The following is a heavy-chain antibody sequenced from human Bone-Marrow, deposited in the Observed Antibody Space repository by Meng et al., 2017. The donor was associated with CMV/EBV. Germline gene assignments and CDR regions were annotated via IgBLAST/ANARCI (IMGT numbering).Heavy chain of an antibody. D-gene: IGHD3-22*01. CDR3: ARPYYYDSSGYYNY. Sequence: GGSLRLSCAVSGFSLDNYGMHWVRQAPGKGLEWVSGINWNGGSTGYADSVKGRFTISRDNAKNSLYLQMNSLRAEDTAVYYCARPYYYDSSGYYNYWGQGTLVTVSS. CDR2: INWNGGST. CDR1: GFSLDNYG. J-gene: IGHJ4*02. V-gene: IGHV3-20*04.